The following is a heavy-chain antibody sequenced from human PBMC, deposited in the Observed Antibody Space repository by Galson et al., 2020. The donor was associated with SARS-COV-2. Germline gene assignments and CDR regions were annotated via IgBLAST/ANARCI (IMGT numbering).Heavy chain of an antibody. CDR3: ARETNDYCGTGYYRDV. V-gene: IGHV3-48*01. CDR1: GFTFSTYG. D-gene: IGHD4-17*01. Sequence: GGSLRLSCAASGFTFSTYGMHWVRQAPGKGLEWVSFISSSSTTIYYADSVKGRFTISRDNGKNSLYLQMNSLRAEDTAVYYCARETNDYCGTGYYRDVWGKGTTVTVSS. J-gene: IGHJ6*03. CDR2: ISSSSTTI.